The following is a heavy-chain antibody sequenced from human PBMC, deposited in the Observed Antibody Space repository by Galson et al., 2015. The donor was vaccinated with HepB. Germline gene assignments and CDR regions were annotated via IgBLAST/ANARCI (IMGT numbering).Heavy chain of an antibody. Sequence: PALVKPTQTLTLTCTFSGFSLSTSGMCVSWVRQPPGKALEWLARIDWDDDKYYSTSLKTRLTISKDTSKNQVVLTMTNMDPVDTATYYCARSDSSGYYYVNDAFDIWGQGTMVTVSS. CDR1: GFSLSTSGMC. V-gene: IGHV2-70*11. CDR2: IDWDDDK. J-gene: IGHJ3*02. D-gene: IGHD3-22*01. CDR3: ARSDSSGYYYVNDAFDI.